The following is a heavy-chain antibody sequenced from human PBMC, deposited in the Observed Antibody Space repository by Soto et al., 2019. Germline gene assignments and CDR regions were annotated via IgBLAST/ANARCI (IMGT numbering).Heavy chain of an antibody. CDR1: GFTFSSYS. D-gene: IGHD1-7*01. J-gene: IGHJ6*02. Sequence: EVQLVESGGGLVKPGGSLRLSCEASGFTFSSYSMNWVRQAPGKGLEWVSFISSSSSYIYYADSVKGQFTISSDKAQNSLYLQMNRLRAEDTAVYYCASEGRTVTTSFECLRLGSPYYGMDVWGQGTPVTVS. CDR2: ISSSSSYI. CDR3: ASEGRTVTTSFECLRLGSPYYGMDV. V-gene: IGHV3-21*01.